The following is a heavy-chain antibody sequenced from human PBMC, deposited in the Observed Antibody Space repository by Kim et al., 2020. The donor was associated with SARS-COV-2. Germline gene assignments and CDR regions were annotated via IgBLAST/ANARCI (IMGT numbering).Heavy chain of an antibody. CDR1: GYTFNGYY. Sequence: ASVKVSCKASGYTFNGYYMHWVRQAPGQGLEWMGWINPNSGGTDYSRKFQGRVTMTRDTSISTAYMELSGLRSDDTAVYYCARGQDGYSGYDWFDSWGQGTLVTVSS. CDR2: INPNSGGT. D-gene: IGHD5-12*01. J-gene: IGHJ5*01. CDR3: ARGQDGYSGYDWFDS. V-gene: IGHV1-2*02.